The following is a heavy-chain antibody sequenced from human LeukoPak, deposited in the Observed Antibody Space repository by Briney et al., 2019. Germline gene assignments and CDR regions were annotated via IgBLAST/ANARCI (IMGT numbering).Heavy chain of an antibody. V-gene: IGHV3-23*01. Sequence: YPGGSLRLSCAASGFTFSSYGMSWVRQTPGKGLEWVSSISGGDANTYYADSVKGRFTISRDNSKNTLYLQMNSLRAEDTAVYYCARVGEGELGNWFDPWGQGTLVTVSS. CDR2: ISGGDANT. CDR3: ARVGEGELGNWFDP. D-gene: IGHD3-10*01. J-gene: IGHJ5*02. CDR1: GFTFSSYG.